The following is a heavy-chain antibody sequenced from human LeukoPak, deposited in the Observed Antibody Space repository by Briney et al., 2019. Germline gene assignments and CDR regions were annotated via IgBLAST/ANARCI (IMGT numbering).Heavy chain of an antibody. V-gene: IGHV1-2*02. J-gene: IGHJ5*02. CDR2: INPTSGGT. D-gene: IGHD3-9*01. CDR1: GYTFTGYY. CDR3: ARDMPTAMTGPTKNWFEP. Sequence: GASVKVSCKASGYTFTGYYMHWVRLAPGQGLEYMGWINPTSGGTRYAQTFQGRLTLTRDTSISTAYMELSSLRSDDTAVYYCARDMPTAMTGPTKNWFEPWGQGTLVIVSS.